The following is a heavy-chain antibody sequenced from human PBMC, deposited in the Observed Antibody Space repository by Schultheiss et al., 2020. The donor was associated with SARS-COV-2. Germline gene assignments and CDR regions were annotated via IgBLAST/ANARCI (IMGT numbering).Heavy chain of an antibody. Sequence: GSLRLSCAASGFTFSSYEMNWVRQAPGKGLEWIGEINHSGSTNYNPSLKSRVTISVDTSKNQFSLKLSSVTAADTAVYYCARDPGLRLGELSSYYFDYWGQGTLVTVSS. CDR1: GFTFSSYE. CDR2: INHSGST. CDR3: ARDPGLRLGELSSYYFDY. J-gene: IGHJ4*02. D-gene: IGHD3-16*02. V-gene: IGHV4-34*01.